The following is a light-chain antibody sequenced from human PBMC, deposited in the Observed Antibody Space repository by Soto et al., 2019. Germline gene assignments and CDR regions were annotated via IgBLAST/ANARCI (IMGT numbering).Light chain of an antibody. Sequence: QSVLTQPPSLSAAPGQEVTISCSGSGSNVGYNSVSWYQQLPGTAPKLLIYDNYKRPSGIPARFSGSKSGTSASLGITGLQTGEEADYYCGAWDDRLTAYVFGSGTKVTVL. CDR3: GAWDDRLTAYV. CDR1: GSNVGYNS. J-gene: IGLJ1*01. V-gene: IGLV1-51*01. CDR2: DNY.